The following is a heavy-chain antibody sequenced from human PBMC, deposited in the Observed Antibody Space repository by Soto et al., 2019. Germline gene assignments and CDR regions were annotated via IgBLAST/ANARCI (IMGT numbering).Heavy chain of an antibody. J-gene: IGHJ6*02. CDR2: ISSSSSYI. D-gene: IGHD2-2*01. CDR1: GFTFSSYS. V-gene: IGHV3-21*01. CDR3: ARDYCSSTSCYLYYYYDLDV. Sequence: GGSLRLSCAASGFTFSSYSMNWVRQAPGQGLEWVSSISSSSSYIYYADSVTGRFTISRDNAKNSLYLQMNSLRAEDTAVYYCARDYCSSTSCYLYYYYDLDVWAQGTTVTVSS.